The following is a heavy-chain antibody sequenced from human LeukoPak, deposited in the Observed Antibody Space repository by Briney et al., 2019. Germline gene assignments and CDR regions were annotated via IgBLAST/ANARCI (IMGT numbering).Heavy chain of an antibody. V-gene: IGHV4-34*01. CDR1: GGSFSGYY. D-gene: IGHD1-26*01. J-gene: IGHJ6*03. Sequence: SETLSLTCAVYGGSFSGYYWSWIRQPPGKGLEWIGEINHSGSTNYNPSLKSRVTISVDTSKSQFSLKLSSVTAADTAVYYCARVGSSSYYYYYMDVWGKGTTVTVSS. CDR2: INHSGST. CDR3: ARVGSSSYYYYYMDV.